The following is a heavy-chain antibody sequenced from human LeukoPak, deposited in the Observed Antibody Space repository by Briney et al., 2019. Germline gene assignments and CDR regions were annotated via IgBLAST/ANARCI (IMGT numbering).Heavy chain of an antibody. V-gene: IGHV3-7*01. J-gene: IGHJ4*02. Sequence: PGGSLRLSCAASGFTFSSYWMSWVRQAPGKGLEWVANIKQDGSEKYYVDSVKGRFTISRDNAKNSLYLQMSSLRAEDTAVYYCAREGGGDYYDYWGQGTLVTVSS. CDR1: GFTFSSYW. D-gene: IGHD1-26*01. CDR2: IKQDGSEK. CDR3: AREGGGDYYDY.